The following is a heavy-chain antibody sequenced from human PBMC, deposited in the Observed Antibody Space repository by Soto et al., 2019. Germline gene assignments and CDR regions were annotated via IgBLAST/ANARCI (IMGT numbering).Heavy chain of an antibody. D-gene: IGHD6-19*01. CDR1: GYTFTGYC. V-gene: IGHV1-2*02. Sequence: ASVKVSCKASGYTFTGYCMHWVRQAPGQGLEWMGWINPNSGGTGYAQKFQGRVTMARDTSTTTASIELSSLTSDDTAVYYCARATGYSSSFFYGMDFWGQGTTATVS. CDR2: INPNSGGT. CDR3: ARATGYSSSFFYGMDF. J-gene: IGHJ6*02.